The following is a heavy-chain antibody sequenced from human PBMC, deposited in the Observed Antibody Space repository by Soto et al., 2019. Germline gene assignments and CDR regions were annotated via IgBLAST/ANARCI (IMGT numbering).Heavy chain of an antibody. CDR2: ISYDGNNK. J-gene: IGHJ4*02. D-gene: IGHD5-18*01. CDR1: GFTFSSYA. Sequence: QVQLVESGGGVVQPGRSLRLSCAASGFTFSSYAMHWVRQAPGKGLEWVAVISYDGNNKYYADYVKGRFTISTDNSNNTLYLKMNILRAEGTAVYYCARAAPYSYGTFDSWGQGTLDTVSS. V-gene: IGHV3-30-3*01. CDR3: ARAAPYSYGTFDS.